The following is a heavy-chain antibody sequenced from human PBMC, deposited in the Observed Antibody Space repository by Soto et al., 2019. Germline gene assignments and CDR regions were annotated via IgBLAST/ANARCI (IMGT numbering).Heavy chain of an antibody. D-gene: IGHD2-2*01. CDR2: ISHSGST. V-gene: IGHV4-4*02. Sequence: QVQLQASGPGLVKPSGTLSLTCTVSGDSISGTYWWSWVRQPPGKGLEWIGEISHSGSTTYNPSLTSQVIMSVDKSKNQFSLKVISVTAADTAVYYCARVMPAYGMDVWGQGTTVTVS. J-gene: IGHJ6*02. CDR1: GDSISGTYW. CDR3: ARVMPAYGMDV.